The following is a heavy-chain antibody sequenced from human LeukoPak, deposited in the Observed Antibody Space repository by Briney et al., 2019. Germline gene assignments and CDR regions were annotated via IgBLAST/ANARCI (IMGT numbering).Heavy chain of an antibody. D-gene: IGHD2-21*02. V-gene: IGHV3-21*01. CDR3: ARDRLAYCGGDCYSVVGY. Sequence: GGSLRLSCAASGFTFSSYSMNWVRQAPGKGLEWVSSISSSSSYIYYADSVKGRFTISRDNAKNSMYLQMNRLRAEDTAVYYCARDRLAYCGGDCYSVVGYWGQGTLVTVSS. J-gene: IGHJ4*02. CDR2: ISSSSSYI. CDR1: GFTFSSYS.